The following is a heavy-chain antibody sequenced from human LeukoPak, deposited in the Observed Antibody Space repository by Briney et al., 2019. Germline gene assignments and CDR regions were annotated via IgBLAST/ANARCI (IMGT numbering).Heavy chain of an antibody. V-gene: IGHV4-34*01. J-gene: IGHJ4*02. CDR3: ARSGRGLWFGSLFY. Sequence: SETLSLTCAVYGGSFSGYYWSWIRQPPGKGLEWIGEINHSGSTNYNPSLKSRVTISVDTSKNQFSLKLSSVTAADTAVYYCARSGRGLWFGSLFYWGQGTLVTVSS. CDR2: INHSGST. D-gene: IGHD3-10*01. CDR1: GGSFSGYY.